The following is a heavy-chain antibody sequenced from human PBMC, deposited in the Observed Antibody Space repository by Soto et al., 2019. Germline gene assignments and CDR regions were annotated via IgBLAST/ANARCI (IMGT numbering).Heavy chain of an antibody. V-gene: IGHV1-18*01. J-gene: IGHJ4*02. D-gene: IGHD5-12*01. CDR2: INTYNGMT. Sequence: QVQLVQSGGEVKKPGASVTVSCKASGYTFINYHITWVRQAPGQGLEWMAWINTYNGMTDYAQRFQGRVTMTRDMSTRTAYMELRNLGSDDTAVYFCAKSPRGEMATDWGQGTLVTVSS. CDR1: GYTFINYH. CDR3: AKSPRGEMATD.